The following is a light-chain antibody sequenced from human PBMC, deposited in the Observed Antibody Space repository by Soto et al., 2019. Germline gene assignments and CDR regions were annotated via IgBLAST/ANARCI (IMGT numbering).Light chain of an antibody. CDR2: GAS. V-gene: IGKV3D-15*01. CDR3: QQYNNWPPLT. J-gene: IGKJ4*01. Sequence: EIVMTQSPATLSVSPGDRVTLSCRASQNIDNNLAWYQQRPGQPPRLLIYGASTRANGIPARFSGSGSGTEFTLTISSLQSEDFAVYCCQQYNNWPPLTSGGGTQVEIK. CDR1: QNIDNN.